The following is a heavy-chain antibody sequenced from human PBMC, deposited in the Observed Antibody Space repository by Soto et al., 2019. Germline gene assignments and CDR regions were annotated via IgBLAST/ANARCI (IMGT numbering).Heavy chain of an antibody. J-gene: IGHJ6*02. D-gene: IGHD3-9*01. V-gene: IGHV2-5*02. CDR3: AQMDFDLYGMDV. Sequence: QITLTESGPTLVKPTQTLTLTCTFSGISLTNSGVGVSWIRQPPGKALEWLAVIYWDDAKHFSPSQKSRLTITKDTSKNQVVLTMTNMDSVDTATYFCAQMDFDLYGMDVCGQGTTVIVSS. CDR1: GISLTNSGVG. CDR2: IYWDDAK.